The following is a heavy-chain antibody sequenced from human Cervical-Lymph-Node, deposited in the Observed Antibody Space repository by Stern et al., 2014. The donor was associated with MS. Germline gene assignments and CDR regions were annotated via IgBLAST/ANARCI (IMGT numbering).Heavy chain of an antibody. Sequence: VQLEESGGGVVQPGRSLRLSCAASGFTFSSSGMHWVRQAPGKGLEWVAEVSFDGSKTYYGDSVKGRFTISRDNSKNTLYLHLNSLRAEDTAVYYCAKDRNDYYFDYWGQGTLVTVSS. CDR3: AKDRNDYYFDY. D-gene: IGHD3-3*01. CDR1: GFTFSSSG. V-gene: IGHV3-30*18. J-gene: IGHJ4*02. CDR2: VSFDGSKT.